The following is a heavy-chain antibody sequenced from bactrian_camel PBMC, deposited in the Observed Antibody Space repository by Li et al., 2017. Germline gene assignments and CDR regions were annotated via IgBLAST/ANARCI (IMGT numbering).Heavy chain of an antibody. J-gene: IGHJ7*01. V-gene: IGHV3S1*01. CDR1: GLTDASYC. CDR2: LDANGMTT. Sequence: HVQLVESGGGSVQAGESLTLSCVASGLTDASYCMAWIRQAPGKGHEWVARLDANGMTTYADPVKGRFTISRDNAKNTLYLRLNSLKTEDAAMYYCAKAQFPGYALTYGMDYWGKGTQVTVS. D-gene: IGHD3*01.